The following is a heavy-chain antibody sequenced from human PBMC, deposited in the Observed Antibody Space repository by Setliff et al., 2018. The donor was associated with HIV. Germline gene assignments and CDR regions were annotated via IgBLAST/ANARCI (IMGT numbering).Heavy chain of an antibody. J-gene: IGHJ4*02. Sequence: ASVKVSCKASGYTFTSYYMHWVRQAPGQGLQWMGIINPSGGSTTYAQKFQGRVTMTRDTSMTTIFMELSSLRSEDTAVYYCARAPRLTMIRGVFDYWGQGTLVTVSS. D-gene: IGHD3-10*01. CDR2: INPSGGST. V-gene: IGHV1-46*01. CDR3: ARAPRLTMIRGVFDY. CDR1: GYTFTSYY.